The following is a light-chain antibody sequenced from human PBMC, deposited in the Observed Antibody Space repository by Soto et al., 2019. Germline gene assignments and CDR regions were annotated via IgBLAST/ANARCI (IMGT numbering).Light chain of an antibody. CDR1: QAIRND. J-gene: IGKJ1*01. Sequence: AIQMTRSPSSLSASVGDRVTITCRASQAIRNDLGWYQQKPGKAPNLLIFGASNLQAGVPVRFSASGSGTNFTLTISNLQPEDFASYYCLQDYTYPWTFGQGTKVDI. CDR2: GAS. CDR3: LQDYTYPWT. V-gene: IGKV1-6*01.